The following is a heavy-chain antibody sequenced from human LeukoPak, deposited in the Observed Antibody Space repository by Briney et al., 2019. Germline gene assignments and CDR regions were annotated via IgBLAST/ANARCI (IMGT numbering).Heavy chain of an antibody. V-gene: IGHV3-74*01. J-gene: IGHJ3*02. Sequence: GGSLRLSCVASGFTFSSYWMHWVRQVPGKGPVWVSRINSDGRITSYADSVKGRFTISRDNARNTLYLQMNSLRAEDTAVYSCARVGVPQYAFDIWGQGTWVTVSS. CDR2: INSDGRIT. CDR3: ARVGVPQYAFDI. CDR1: GFTFSSYW. D-gene: IGHD2-2*01.